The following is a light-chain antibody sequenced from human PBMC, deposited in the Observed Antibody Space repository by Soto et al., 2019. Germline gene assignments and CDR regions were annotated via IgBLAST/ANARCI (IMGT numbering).Light chain of an antibody. J-gene: IGKJ5*01. Sequence: AIRMTQSPSSLSASTGNRVAISCRASQGISSYLAWYQQKTGKAPKILIYAASTLPSGVPSRFSGSGSGTDCTLTISSLQPEDFSTYYCQQSYSTPITFGQGTRLEI. CDR3: QQSYSTPIT. V-gene: IGKV1-8*01. CDR1: QGISSY. CDR2: AAS.